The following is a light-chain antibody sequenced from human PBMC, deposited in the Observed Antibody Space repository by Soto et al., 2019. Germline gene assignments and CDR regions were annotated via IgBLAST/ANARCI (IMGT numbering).Light chain of an antibody. CDR3: QQYSNWPPGT. J-gene: IGKJ1*01. CDR2: VVL. Sequence: DIVMTQSPDTLSVSPGERATLSCRASQSVGRKLAWYQQNPGQAPRLLVYVVLTRASGVPARFTGSASGTEFTLTISSLQSEDLAISYCQQYSNWPPGTVGQGTKVDIK. V-gene: IGKV3-15*01. CDR1: QSVGRK.